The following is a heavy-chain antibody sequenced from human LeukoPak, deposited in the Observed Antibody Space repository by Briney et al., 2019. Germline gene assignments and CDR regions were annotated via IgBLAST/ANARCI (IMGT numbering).Heavy chain of an antibody. CDR2: INQDGSVQ. V-gene: IGHV3-7*01. J-gene: IGHJ6*02. CDR3: AGYYYYGMDV. CDR1: GFTLSNCW. Sequence: GGSLRLSCAASGFTLSNCWMTWFRQAPGKGLEWVANINQDGSVQSYVDSVKGRFTISKDNAKNTLYLKMNSLRVEDTAVYYCAGYYYYGMDVWGQGTTVTVSS.